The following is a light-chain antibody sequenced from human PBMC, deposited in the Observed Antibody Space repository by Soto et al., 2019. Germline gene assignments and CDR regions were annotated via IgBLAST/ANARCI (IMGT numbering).Light chain of an antibody. CDR1: ESVSSN. CDR2: GAS. Sequence: EIVMTQSPATLSVSQGERATLSCRASESVSSNLAWYQQKPGQAPRLLIYGASTRATGIPARFSGSGSGTEFTLTISSLQSEDFAVYYCHQYNKWPLTFGGGTKVEIK. CDR3: HQYNKWPLT. V-gene: IGKV3-15*01. J-gene: IGKJ4*01.